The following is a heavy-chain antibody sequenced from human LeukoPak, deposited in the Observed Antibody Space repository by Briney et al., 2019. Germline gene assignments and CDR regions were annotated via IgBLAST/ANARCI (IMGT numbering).Heavy chain of an antibody. V-gene: IGHV4-39*07. CDR3: AREYSTFSTAFDI. J-gene: IGHJ3*02. D-gene: IGHD6-13*01. Sequence: PSETLSLTCTVSGGSISSSSYYWSRIRQPPGKGLEWIGETKHTGGTNYNPSLKSRVTISVDTSKNQFSLRLSSVTAADTAVYYCAREYSTFSTAFDIWGQGTMVTVSS. CDR2: TKHTGGT. CDR1: GGSISSSSYY.